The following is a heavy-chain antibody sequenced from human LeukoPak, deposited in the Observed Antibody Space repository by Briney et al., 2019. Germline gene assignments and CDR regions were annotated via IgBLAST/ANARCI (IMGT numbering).Heavy chain of an antibody. CDR2: IKRDGSTI. Sequence: PGGSLRLSCAASGFTSSCCWMSWVRQAPGRGLEWVATIKRDGSTIHYVDSVKGRFTISRDNAKNSLYLQMNSLRAEDTAVYYCARLVEGSSWYQYYYYYYGMDVWGKGTTVTVSS. CDR3: ARLVEGSSWYQYYYYYYGMDV. D-gene: IGHD6-13*01. V-gene: IGHV3-7*03. CDR1: GFTSSCCW. J-gene: IGHJ6*04.